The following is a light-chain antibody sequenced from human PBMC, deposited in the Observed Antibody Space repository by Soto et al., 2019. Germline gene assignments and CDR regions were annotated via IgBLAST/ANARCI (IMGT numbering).Light chain of an antibody. Sequence: QSALTQPASVSGSPGQSITISCTGTSSNIGSYNFVSWYQQRPGRAPKLMIFEATKRPSGVPPRFSGSKSGNTASLTISGLQAEDEADYYCSSYTSKSSLIFGGGTKLTVL. CDR2: EAT. CDR3: SSYTSKSSLI. J-gene: IGLJ2*01. CDR1: SSNIGSYNF. V-gene: IGLV2-14*02.